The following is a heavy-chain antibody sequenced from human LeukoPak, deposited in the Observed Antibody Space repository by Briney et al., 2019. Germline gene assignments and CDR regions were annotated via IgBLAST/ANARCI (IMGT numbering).Heavy chain of an antibody. CDR3: ARSVRWTNGATDV. D-gene: IGHD4/OR15-4a*01. CDR2: IYYSGST. J-gene: IGHJ6*02. Sequence: SETLSLTCTVSGGSISSYYWSWIRQPPGNGLEWIGYIYYSGSTNYNPSLKSRVTISVDTSKNQFSLKLSSVTAADTAVYYCARSVRWTNGATDVWGQGTTVTVSS. CDR1: GGSISSYY. V-gene: IGHV4-59*08.